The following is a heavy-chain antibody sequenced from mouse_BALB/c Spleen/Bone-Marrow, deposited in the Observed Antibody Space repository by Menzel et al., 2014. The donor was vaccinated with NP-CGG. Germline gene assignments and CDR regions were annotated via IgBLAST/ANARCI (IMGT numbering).Heavy chain of an antibody. V-gene: IGHV14-3*02. CDR2: IGPANGNT. CDR3: ARWEYYAMDY. Sequence: EVQLQESGAELVKPGASVKLSCTASGFNIKDTYMHWVKQRPEQGLEWIGRIGPANGNTKYDPKFQGKATITADTSSITAYLQLSSLTSEDTAVYYCARWEYYAMDYWGQGTSVTVSS. CDR1: GFNIKDTY. D-gene: IGHD4-1*01. J-gene: IGHJ4*01.